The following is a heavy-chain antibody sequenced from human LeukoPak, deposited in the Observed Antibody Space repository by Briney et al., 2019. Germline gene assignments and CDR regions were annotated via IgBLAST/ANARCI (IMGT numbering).Heavy chain of an antibody. CDR1: GFTFSSYA. J-gene: IGHJ3*01. CDR3: AKDKGHYDILTGYSD. CDR2: ISGSGGST. V-gene: IGHV3-23*01. Sequence: GGSLRLSCAASGFTFSSYAMSWVRQAPGKGLEWVSAISGSGGSTYYADSVKGRFTISRDNSKNTLYLQMNSLRAEDTAVYYCAKDKGHYDILTGYSDWGQGTMVTVSS. D-gene: IGHD3-9*01.